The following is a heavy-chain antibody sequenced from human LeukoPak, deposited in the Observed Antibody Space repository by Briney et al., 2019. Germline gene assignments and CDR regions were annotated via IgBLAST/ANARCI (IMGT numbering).Heavy chain of an antibody. V-gene: IGHV1-8*01. CDR1: GYTFTSYD. CDR3: ARNVPYSYDSSGYYPTWYFDL. CDR2: MNPNSGNT. J-gene: IGHJ2*01. Sequence: GASVKVSCKASGYTFTSYDINWVRQATGQGLEWMGWMNPNSGNTGYAQKFQGRVTMTRNTSISTAYMELSSLRSEDTAVYYCARNVPYSYDSSGYYPTWYFDLWGRGTLVTVSS. D-gene: IGHD3-22*01.